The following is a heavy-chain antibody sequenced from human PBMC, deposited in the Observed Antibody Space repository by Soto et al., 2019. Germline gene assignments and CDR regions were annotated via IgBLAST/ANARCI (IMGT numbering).Heavy chain of an antibody. D-gene: IGHD6-13*01. CDR3: ARDRGIGAAGS. J-gene: IGHJ5*02. CDR2: IYHSGNT. Sequence: SETLSLTCTVSGGSISSGDYYWSWIRQLPGEGLEWIGDIYHSGNTNYNPSLKSRVTISVDKSKNQFSLKLTSVTAADTAVYYCARDRGIGAAGSWGQGTLVTVSS. CDR1: GGSISSGDYY. V-gene: IGHV4-30-4*01.